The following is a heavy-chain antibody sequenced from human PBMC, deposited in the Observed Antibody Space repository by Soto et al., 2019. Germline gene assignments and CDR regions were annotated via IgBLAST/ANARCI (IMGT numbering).Heavy chain of an antibody. D-gene: IGHD3-22*01. CDR1: GGTFSSYA. Sequence: SVQVSCKASGGTFSSYAINWLRPAPGQGLAWMGGIIHLFGIPENAQKFQGRVTITADESTSTAYMELSSLRSEDTAVYYCARGQPRYYVTSGHRRPDAFDIWGQGTMVTVSS. J-gene: IGHJ3*02. V-gene: IGHV1-69*13. CDR3: ARGQPRYYVTSGHRRPDAFDI. CDR2: IIHLFGIP.